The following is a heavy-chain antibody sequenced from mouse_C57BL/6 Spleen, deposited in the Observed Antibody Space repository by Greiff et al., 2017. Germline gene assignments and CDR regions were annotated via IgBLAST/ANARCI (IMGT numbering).Heavy chain of an antibody. D-gene: IGHD2-4*01. CDR3: SRRYDYDNFDY. CDR1: GYTFTSSW. Sequence: VPLQQPGAALLMPGASVKLSCKASGYTFTSSWLPWVKQMPGPGLELIGEIDPSDSYTNYNQKFKGQSTLTVDKSSSTAYMQLSSLTSEDSAVYYCSRRYDYDNFDYWGQGTTRTVSS. J-gene: IGHJ2*01. CDR2: IDPSDSYT. V-gene: IGHV1-69*01.